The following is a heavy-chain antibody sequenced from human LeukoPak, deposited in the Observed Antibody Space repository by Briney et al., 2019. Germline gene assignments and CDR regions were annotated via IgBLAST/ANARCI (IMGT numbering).Heavy chain of an antibody. Sequence: GRSLRLSCVASGFTFGKYWMSWVRQAPGKGLEWVANIKLDGSEKNYVDSVKGRFTISRDNTKNSLYLQMNSLRAEDTAVFYCARDQYDTWSRRGNFDSWGQGTLVIVSS. CDR1: GFTFGKYW. CDR3: ARDQYDTWSRRGNFDS. J-gene: IGHJ4*02. CDR2: IKLDGSEK. D-gene: IGHD3-3*01. V-gene: IGHV3-7*03.